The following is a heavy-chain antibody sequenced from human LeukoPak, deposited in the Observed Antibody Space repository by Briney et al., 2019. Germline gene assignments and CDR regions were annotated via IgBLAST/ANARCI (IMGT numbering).Heavy chain of an antibody. CDR2: IYHSGST. V-gene: IGHV4-38-2*01. CDR3: ARQGSYYRFDY. CDR1: GYSISSGDY. J-gene: IGHJ4*02. D-gene: IGHD1-26*01. Sequence: SETLSLTCAVSGYSISSGDYWGWIRQPPGKGLEWIGSIYHSGSTYYNPSLESRVTLSVDTSKNQFSLRLSSVTATDTAVYYCARQGSYYRFDYWGQGTLVTVSS.